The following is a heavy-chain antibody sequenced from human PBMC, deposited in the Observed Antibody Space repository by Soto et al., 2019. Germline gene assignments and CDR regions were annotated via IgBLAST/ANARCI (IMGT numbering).Heavy chain of an antibody. D-gene: IGHD6-13*01. CDR3: ARRQSSSWYGL. CDR2: IFYSDNT. J-gene: IGHJ4*02. V-gene: IGHV4-59*08. CDR1: GGSISTYY. Sequence: PSETLSLTCTVSGGSISTYYWSWIRQSPGKGLEWIGYIFYSDNTNYNPSLRSRVTISVDTSKSQFSLKLTSVTAADTAVYYCARRQSSSWYGLWGQGTLVTVSS.